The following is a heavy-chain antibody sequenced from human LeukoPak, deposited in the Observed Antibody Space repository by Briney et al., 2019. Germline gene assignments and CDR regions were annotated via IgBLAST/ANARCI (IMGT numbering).Heavy chain of an antibody. CDR3: ARRSAFSSGWSDY. J-gene: IGHJ4*02. V-gene: IGHV5-51*01. D-gene: IGHD6-19*01. CDR2: IYPDDSDT. Sequence: GESLKISCKASGYSFASYWIGWVRQLPGKGLEWMGIIYPDDSDTRYSPSFQGQVTISADKSINTAYLQWSSLKASDTAIYYCARRSAFSSGWSDYWGQGTLVTVSS. CDR1: GYSFASYW.